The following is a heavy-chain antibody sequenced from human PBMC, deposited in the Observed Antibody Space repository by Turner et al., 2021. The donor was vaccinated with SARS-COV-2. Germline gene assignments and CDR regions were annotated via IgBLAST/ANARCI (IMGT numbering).Heavy chain of an antibody. V-gene: IGHV4-39*01. J-gene: IGHJ4*02. CDR3: ARRVRTGNTGYYFDY. D-gene: IGHD1-7*01. CDR2: VAYSGTT. CDR1: GGSVSSSAYY. Sequence: QLQLQESGPGLVKPSETLSLSCTVSGGSVSSSAYYWGWIRQPPGKGLEWIGSVAYSGTTYYNPSLKSRVTISVDTSKNQFSLKLSSVTAADTAVYYCARRVRTGNTGYYFDYWGQGTLVTVS.